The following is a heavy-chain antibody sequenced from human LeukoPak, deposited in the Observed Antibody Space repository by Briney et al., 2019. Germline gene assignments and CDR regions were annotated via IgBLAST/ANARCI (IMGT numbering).Heavy chain of an antibody. J-gene: IGHJ4*02. CDR3: ARKLTYGGNSAYDY. D-gene: IGHD4-23*01. CDR2: FYPGNSDT. CDR1: GYSFTNYW. Sequence: GESLKISCKGSGYSFTNYWIGWVRQMPGKGLEWMGIFYPGNSDTRYSPSFQGQVTISADKSITTAYLQWSSLKASDTAMYYCARKLTYGGNSAYDYWGQGTLVTVTS. V-gene: IGHV5-51*01.